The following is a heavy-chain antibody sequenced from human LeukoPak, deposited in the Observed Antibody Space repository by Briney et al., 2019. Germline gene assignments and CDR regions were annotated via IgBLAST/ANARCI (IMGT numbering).Heavy chain of an antibody. D-gene: IGHD4-17*01. CDR3: ARADYGDYGYFDL. CDR2: MNPNSGNT. V-gene: IGHV1-8*03. CDR1: GYTFTSYD. J-gene: IGHJ2*01. Sequence: ASVKVSCKASGYTFTSYDINWVRQATGQGLEWIGWMNPNSGNTGYAQKFQGRVTITRNTSISTAYMELSSLRSEDTAVYYCARADYGDYGYFDLWGRGTLVTVSS.